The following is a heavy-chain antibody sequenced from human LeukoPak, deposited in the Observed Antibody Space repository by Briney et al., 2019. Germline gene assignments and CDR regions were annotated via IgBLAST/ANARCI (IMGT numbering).Heavy chain of an antibody. J-gene: IGHJ4*02. Sequence: GGSLRLSCAASGFTFSSYAMSWVRQAPGKGLERVSAISGSGGSTYYADSVKGRFTISGDNSKNTLYLQMNSLRAEDTAVYYCAKVRKDIVVVVAAWVDYWGQGTLVTVSS. CDR1: GFTFSSYA. D-gene: IGHD2-15*01. V-gene: IGHV3-23*01. CDR3: AKVRKDIVVVVAAWVDY. CDR2: ISGSGGST.